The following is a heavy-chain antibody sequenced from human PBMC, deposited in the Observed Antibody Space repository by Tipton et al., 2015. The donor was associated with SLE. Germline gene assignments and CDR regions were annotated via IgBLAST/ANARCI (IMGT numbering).Heavy chain of an antibody. J-gene: IGHJ2*01. V-gene: IGHV4-4*08. CDR1: GGSISSYY. D-gene: IGHD6-19*01. CDR2: VYTSGAT. CDR3: ARGVRIAVVKGWYFDL. Sequence: LRLSCTVSGGSISSYYWSWIRQPPGKGLEWIGYVYTSGATNYNPSLKSRVTMSADTSKNQFSLKLNSVTAADTAVYYCARGVRIAVVKGWYFDLWGRGTLVTVSS.